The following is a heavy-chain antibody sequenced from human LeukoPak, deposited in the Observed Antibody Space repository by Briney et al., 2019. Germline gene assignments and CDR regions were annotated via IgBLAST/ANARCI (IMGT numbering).Heavy chain of an antibody. CDR1: GGSISNSNW. CDR3: AREVAVAGTNYFDY. J-gene: IGHJ4*02. Sequence: PSETLSLTCAVSGGSISNSNWWSWVRQPPGMGLEWIGEIYHSGSTNYNPSLKSRVTISVDKSKNQFSLKLSSVTAADTAVYYCAREVAVAGTNYFDYWGQGTLVTVSS. V-gene: IGHV4-4*02. D-gene: IGHD6-19*01. CDR2: IYHSGST.